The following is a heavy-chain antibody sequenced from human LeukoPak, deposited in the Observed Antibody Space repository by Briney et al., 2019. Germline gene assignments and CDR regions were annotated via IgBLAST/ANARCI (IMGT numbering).Heavy chain of an antibody. CDR3: ARAGGVGTEALDLDY. CDR2: IYNSGST. D-gene: IGHD2-21*02. CDR1: GGSISSSNW. J-gene: IGHJ4*02. Sequence: SGTLSLTCAVSGGSISSSNWWSWVRQPPGKGLEWVGEIYNSGSTNYNPSLKSQVTISVDKSKNQFSLKLSSVTAADTAVYYCARAGGVGTEALDLDYWGLGTLVTVSS. V-gene: IGHV4-4*02.